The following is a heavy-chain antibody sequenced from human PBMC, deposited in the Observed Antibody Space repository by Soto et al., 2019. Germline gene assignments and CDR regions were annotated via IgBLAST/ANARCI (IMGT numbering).Heavy chain of an antibody. V-gene: IGHV1-46*01. CDR3: ARDPFYDNTPVEAFFDY. J-gene: IGHJ4*02. CDR1: GYTFTAFF. D-gene: IGHD3-22*01. Sequence: ASVKVSCKASGYTFTAFFMHWVRKAPGQKFEWMGMINPSGSTIINAQKFLGRVTMTRDTSTSTVYMELSSLRSEDTAVYYCARDPFYDNTPVEAFFDYWGQGTLVTVSS. CDR2: INPSGSTI.